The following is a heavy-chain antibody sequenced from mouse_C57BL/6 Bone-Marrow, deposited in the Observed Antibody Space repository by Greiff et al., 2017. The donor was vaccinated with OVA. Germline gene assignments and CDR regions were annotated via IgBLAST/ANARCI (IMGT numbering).Heavy chain of an antibody. CDR1: GFTFSSYG. D-gene: IGHD1-1*01. Sequence: EVKLVESGGDLVKPGGSLKLSCAASGFTFSSYGMSWVRQTPDKRLEWVATISSGGSYTYYPDSVKGRFTISRDNAKNTLYLQMSSLKSEDTAMYYCARPLITTGGYFDVWGTGTTVTVSS. J-gene: IGHJ1*03. CDR3: ARPLITTGGYFDV. V-gene: IGHV5-6*01. CDR2: ISSGGSYT.